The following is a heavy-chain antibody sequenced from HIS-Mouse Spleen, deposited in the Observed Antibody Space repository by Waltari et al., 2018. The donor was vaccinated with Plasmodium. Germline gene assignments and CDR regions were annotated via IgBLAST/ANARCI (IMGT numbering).Heavy chain of an antibody. CDR1: GGSFSGYY. CDR2: INHSGST. J-gene: IGHJ2*01. Sequence: QVQLQQWGAGLLKPSETLSLTCAVYGGSFSGYYWSWIRQPPGKGLEWIWEINHSGSTNYNTALKSRVTISVDTSKNQFSLKLSSVTAADTAVYYCARVTSSGVYWYFDLWGRGTLVTVSS. CDR3: ARVTSSGVYWYFDL. V-gene: IGHV4-34*01. D-gene: IGHD3-3*01.